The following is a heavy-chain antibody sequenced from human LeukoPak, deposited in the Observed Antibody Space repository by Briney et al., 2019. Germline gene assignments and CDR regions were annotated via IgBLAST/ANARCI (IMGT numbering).Heavy chain of an antibody. J-gene: IGHJ4*02. Sequence: GGSLRLSCAASGFTFSSYSVNWVRQAPGKGLEWVSSISSSSSYIYYADSVKGRFTISRDNAKNSLYLQMNSLRAEDTAVYYCATEYSSGWYSGSFGDYWGQGTLVTVSS. CDR2: ISSSSSYI. D-gene: IGHD6-19*01. CDR1: GFTFSSYS. V-gene: IGHV3-21*01. CDR3: ATEYSSGWYSGSFGDY.